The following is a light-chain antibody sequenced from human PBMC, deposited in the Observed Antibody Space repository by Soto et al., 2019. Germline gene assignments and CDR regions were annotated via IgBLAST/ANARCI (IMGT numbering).Light chain of an antibody. CDR1: SSNTGAGYD. J-gene: IGLJ2*01. CDR3: QSYDSSLSVV. CDR2: GNS. Sequence: QSVLTQPPSVSGAPGQRVPISCTGSSSNTGAGYDVHWYQQLPETAPKLLIYGNSNRPSGVPDRFSGSKSGTSASLAITGLQAEDEADYYCQSYDSSLSVVFGGGPKLTVL. V-gene: IGLV1-40*01.